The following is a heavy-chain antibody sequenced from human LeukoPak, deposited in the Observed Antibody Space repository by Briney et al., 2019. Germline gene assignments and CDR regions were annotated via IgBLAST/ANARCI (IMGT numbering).Heavy chain of an antibody. CDR1: GGSFSGYY. Sequence: PSETLSLTCAVCGGSFSGYYWSWIRQPPGKGLEWIGEINHSGSTNYNPSLKSRVTISVDTSKNQFSLKLSSVTAADTAVYYCASLYYYDSSGYYFGDAFDIWGQGTMVTVSS. D-gene: IGHD3-22*01. J-gene: IGHJ3*02. CDR3: ASLYYYDSSGYYFGDAFDI. CDR2: INHSGST. V-gene: IGHV4-34*01.